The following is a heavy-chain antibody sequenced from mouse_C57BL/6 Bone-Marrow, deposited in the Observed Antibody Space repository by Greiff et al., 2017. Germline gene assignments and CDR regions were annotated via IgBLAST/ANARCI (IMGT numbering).Heavy chain of an antibody. CDR3: ARCGDCIAY. CDR1: GYNFTSYW. CDR2: IDPANGTT. D-gene: IGHD2-13*01. Sequence: QVQLQQPGAELVKPGASVKLSCTASGYNFTSYWMHWVKQRPGQGLEWIGVIDPANGTTNYNAKFKCKATLTVDKSSSTAYMQLSSLTSEDSAVYYGARCGDCIAYWGQGTRVTVTA. V-gene: IGHV1-64*01. J-gene: IGHJ3*01.